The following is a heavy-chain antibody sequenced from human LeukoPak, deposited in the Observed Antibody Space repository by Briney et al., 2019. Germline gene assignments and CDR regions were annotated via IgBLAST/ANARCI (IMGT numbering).Heavy chain of an antibody. CDR1: GFTFTIYG. Sequence: GASVKVSCKASGFTFTIYGITWVRQAPGQGLEWMGWISAHNGDTKYAQKLQGRVTVTTDTSTSTAYMELRSLRSDDTAVYYCARGGYFGSGIGYYYGMDVWGQGTKVTVSS. CDR3: ARGGYFGSGIGYYYGMDV. V-gene: IGHV1-18*01. D-gene: IGHD3-10*01. CDR2: ISAHNGDT. J-gene: IGHJ6*02.